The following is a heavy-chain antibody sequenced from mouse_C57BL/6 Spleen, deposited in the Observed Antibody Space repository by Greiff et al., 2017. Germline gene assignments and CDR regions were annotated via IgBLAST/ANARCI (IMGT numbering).Heavy chain of an antibody. CDR1: GYTFTSYT. D-gene: IGHD1-2*01. Sequence: VQLQQSGAELARPGASVKMSCKASGYTFTSYTMHWVKQRPGQGLEWIGYINPSSGYTKYNQKFKDKATLTADKSSSTAYMQLSSLTSEDSAVYYCARLDSYYYAMDYWGQGTSVTVSS. J-gene: IGHJ4*01. CDR2: INPSSGYT. V-gene: IGHV1-4*01. CDR3: ARLDSYYYAMDY.